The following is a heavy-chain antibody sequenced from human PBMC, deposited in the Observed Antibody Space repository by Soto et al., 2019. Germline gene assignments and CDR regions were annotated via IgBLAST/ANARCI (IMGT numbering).Heavy chain of an antibody. CDR1: GFTFSSYA. V-gene: IGHV3-23*01. Sequence: LGGSLRLSCAASGFTFSSYAMSWVRQAPGKGLEWVSAISGSGGSTYYADSVKGRFTISRDNSKNTLYLQMNSLRAEDTAVYYCANPPYYYYRMDVWGQGTTVTVSS. CDR3: ANPPYYYYRMDV. J-gene: IGHJ6*02. CDR2: ISGSGGST.